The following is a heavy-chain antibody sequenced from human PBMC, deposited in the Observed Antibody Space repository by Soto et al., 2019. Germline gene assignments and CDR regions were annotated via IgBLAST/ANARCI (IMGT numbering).Heavy chain of an antibody. V-gene: IGHV3-23*01. CDR2: ISGSGGST. J-gene: IGHJ6*02. CDR3: AKDADTAMAPANYYYYGMDV. Sequence: PGGSLRLSCAASGFTFSSYAMSWVRQAPGKGLEWVSAISGSGGSTYYADSVKGRFTISRDNSKNTLYLQMNSLRAEDTAVYYCAKDADTAMAPANYYYYGMDVWGQGTTVTVSS. CDR1: GFTFSSYA. D-gene: IGHD5-18*01.